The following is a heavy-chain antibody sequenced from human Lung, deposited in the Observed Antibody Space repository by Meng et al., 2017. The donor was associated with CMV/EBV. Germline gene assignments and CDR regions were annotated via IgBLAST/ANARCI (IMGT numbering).Heavy chain of an antibody. CDR2: IDDSGST. V-gene: IGHV4-4*02. CDR1: GVSISSNIR. J-gene: IGHJ4*02. D-gene: IGHD1-26*01. CDR3: ARGKQDAWELLAY. Sequence: GQLQEPGPGLVKPSGTLSLTCGVFGVSISSNIRWTWVRQPPGKGLEWIGDIDDSGSTNYNPSLNSRISISLDKSKNHFSLKVNSATAADTAVYYCARGKQDAWELLAYWGQGALVTVSS.